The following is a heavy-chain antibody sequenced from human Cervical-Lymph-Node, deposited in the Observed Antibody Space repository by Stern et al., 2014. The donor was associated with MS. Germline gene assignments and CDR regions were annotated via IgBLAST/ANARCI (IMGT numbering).Heavy chain of an antibody. V-gene: IGHV2-5*02. D-gene: IGHD5-12*01. CDR1: GFSLHTVGVG. CDR3: AHVTYSTYSGFYFFDY. J-gene: IGHJ4*02. Sequence: QVTLQESGPTLVKPTQTLTLTCTFSGFSLHTVGVGVGWIRQPPGKALQWLGIIYWDDDTRYSPALRRMITIPKETSTNQVVLTMTNVDPVDTATYYCAHVTYSTYSGFYFFDYWGQGTLVTVSS. CDR2: IYWDDDT.